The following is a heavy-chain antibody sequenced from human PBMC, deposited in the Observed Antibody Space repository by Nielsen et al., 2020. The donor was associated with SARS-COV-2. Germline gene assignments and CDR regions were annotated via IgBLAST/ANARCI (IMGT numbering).Heavy chain of an antibody. CDR2: IYYSGST. D-gene: IGHD3-10*01. CDR3: ARARITMVRETNYYYYMDV. Sequence: YWIGWVRQMPGKGLEWIGYIYYSGSTYYNPSLKSRVTISVDTSKNQFSLKLSSVTAADTAVYYCARARITMVRETNYYYYMDVWGKGTTVTVSS. CDR1: Y. J-gene: IGHJ6*03. V-gene: IGHV4-31*02.